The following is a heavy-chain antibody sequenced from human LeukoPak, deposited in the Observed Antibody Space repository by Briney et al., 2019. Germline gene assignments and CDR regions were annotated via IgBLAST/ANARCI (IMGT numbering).Heavy chain of an antibody. CDR3: AKGAPCYYQYLDV. Sequence: GGSLRLSCAASGFTFRSYGMHWVRQAPGKGLEWVTFILSDGSNKHYTDSVKGRFTISRDNSKNTLYLQMNSLRVEDTAVYYCAKGAPCYYQYLDVWGKGTTVTVSS. CDR2: ILSDGSNK. CDR1: GFTFRSYG. V-gene: IGHV3-30*02. J-gene: IGHJ6*03.